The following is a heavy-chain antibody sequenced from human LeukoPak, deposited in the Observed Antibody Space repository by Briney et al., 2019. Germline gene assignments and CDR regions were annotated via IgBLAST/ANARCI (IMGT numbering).Heavy chain of an antibody. J-gene: IGHJ4*02. CDR1: GYTFTSYH. Sequence: ASVKVSCKASGYTFTSYHVHWVRQAPGQGLEWMGRINPNSGGTNYAQKFQGRVTMTRDTSISTVYMELSRLRSDDTAVYYCARVGYYESSGYYEYWGQGTLVTVSS. CDR2: INPNSGGT. CDR3: ARVGYYESSGYYEY. D-gene: IGHD3-22*01. V-gene: IGHV1-2*06.